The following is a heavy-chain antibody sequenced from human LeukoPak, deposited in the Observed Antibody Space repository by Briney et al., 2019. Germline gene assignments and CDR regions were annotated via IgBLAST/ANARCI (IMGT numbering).Heavy chain of an antibody. J-gene: IGHJ4*02. V-gene: IGHV3-30*18. Sequence: GGSLRLSCAASGFTFSGYGMHWVRQAPGKGLEWVAVISYDGSNIYYADSVKGRFTISRDNSKNTLYLQMNSLRAEDTAVYYCAKTVASSGWFSFDYWGQGTLVSVCS. CDR1: GFTFSGYG. CDR2: ISYDGSNI. CDR3: AKTVASSGWFSFDY. D-gene: IGHD6-19*01.